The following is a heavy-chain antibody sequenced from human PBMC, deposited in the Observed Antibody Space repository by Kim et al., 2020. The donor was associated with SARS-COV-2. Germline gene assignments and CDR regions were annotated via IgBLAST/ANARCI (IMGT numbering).Heavy chain of an antibody. CDR2: IKQDGSEE. D-gene: IGHD1-1*01. Sequence: GGSLRLSCAASGFSLRSYWMTWVRQAPGKGLEWVANIKQDGSEEYYVASVKGRFAISRDNAENSLFLQMNSLRVEDTAIYYCARPTSATTGLEYFDYWGQGTLVSVSS. CDR3: ARPTSATTGLEYFDY. V-gene: IGHV3-7*03. J-gene: IGHJ4*02. CDR1: GFSLRSYW.